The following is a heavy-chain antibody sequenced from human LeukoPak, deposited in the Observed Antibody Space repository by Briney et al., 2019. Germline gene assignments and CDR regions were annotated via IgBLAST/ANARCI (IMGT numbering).Heavy chain of an antibody. CDR2: IWYDGSNK. Sequence: PGGSLRLSCAASGFTFSSYGMHWVRQAPGKGLEWVAVIWYDGSNKYYADSVKGRFTISRDNSKNTLYLQMNSLRAEDTAVYYCAKGSAYYYDSSGYLGYWGQGTLVTVSS. D-gene: IGHD3-22*01. V-gene: IGHV3-33*06. J-gene: IGHJ4*02. CDR1: GFTFSSYG. CDR3: AKGSAYYYDSSGYLGY.